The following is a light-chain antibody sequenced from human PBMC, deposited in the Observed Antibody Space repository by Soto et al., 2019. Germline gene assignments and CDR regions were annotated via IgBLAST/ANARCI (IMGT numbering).Light chain of an antibody. CDR3: QYYDTFRT. V-gene: IGKV3-20*01. Sequence: IVLTQSPGTLSLSPGERATLSCRASQSVDSTYLTWYHQKPGQDPRLLIYGESGRATGIPDRFSGSGSGTDFTLTISRLEPEDFAVYYCQYYDTFRTFGQGTKV. J-gene: IGKJ1*01. CDR1: QSVDSTY. CDR2: GES.